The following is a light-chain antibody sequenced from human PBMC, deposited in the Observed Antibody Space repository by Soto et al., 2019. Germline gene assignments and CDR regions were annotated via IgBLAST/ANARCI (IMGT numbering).Light chain of an antibody. CDR1: QSVSSY. Sequence: IVVTKSPSTLSLSPAERATLSCRASQSVSSYLAWYQQKPGQAPRLLIYDASNRATGIPARFSGSGSGTDFTLTISSLEPEDFAVYYCQQRSNWPLTFGGGTKVDIK. CDR2: DAS. CDR3: QQRSNWPLT. V-gene: IGKV3-11*01. J-gene: IGKJ4*01.